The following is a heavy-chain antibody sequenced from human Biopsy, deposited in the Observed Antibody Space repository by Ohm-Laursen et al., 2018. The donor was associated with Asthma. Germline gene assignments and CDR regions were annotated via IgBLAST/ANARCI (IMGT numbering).Heavy chain of an antibody. CDR3: ARAQDYYDSRGYYRSFDY. CDR2: IYYSGST. Sequence: SQTLSLTCTVSYGSITSGGYYWTWIRQHQGKGLEWIGFIYYSGSTYYNPSLKSRVSISIDTSKNQFSLKLSSVTAADTAVYYCARAQDYYDSRGYYRSFDYWGQGTLVTVSS. J-gene: IGHJ4*02. D-gene: IGHD3-22*01. V-gene: IGHV4-31*03. CDR1: YGSITSGGYY.